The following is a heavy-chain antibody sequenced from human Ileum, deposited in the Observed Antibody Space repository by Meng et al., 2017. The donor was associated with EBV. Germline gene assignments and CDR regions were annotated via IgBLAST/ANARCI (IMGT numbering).Heavy chain of an antibody. V-gene: IGHV6-1*01. J-gene: IGHJ5*02. CDR1: GDSVSSDKPA. CDR3: ATIRLAKFDR. CDR2: TYRRSRWYY. Sequence: QSQLQQSGPGLVQPSPSLSLSCISSGDSVSSDKPAWNWITPSPARGLEWLGRTYRRSRWYYDYALSVKSRINISPDTSKNQVSLNLNSVTDEDTGIYYCATIRLAKFDRWGQGTLVTVSS.